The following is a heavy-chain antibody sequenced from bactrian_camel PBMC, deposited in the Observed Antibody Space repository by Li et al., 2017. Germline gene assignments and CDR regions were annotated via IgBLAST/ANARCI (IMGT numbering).Heavy chain of an antibody. D-gene: IGHD2*01. V-gene: IGHV3S6*01. CDR1: GYTDSTNC. CDR2: MVSDGYRT. Sequence: QLVESGGGSVQAGGSLRLSCAASGYTDSTNCVAWFRQAPGKGLEWVSSMVSDGYRTHYADSVKGRFTISQDNAGAKHTVWLQMNSLKPEDSAMYYCAVTDRSCGTWRESYVTSWGQGTQVTVS. J-gene: IGHJ4*01. CDR3: AVTDRSCGTWRESYVTS.